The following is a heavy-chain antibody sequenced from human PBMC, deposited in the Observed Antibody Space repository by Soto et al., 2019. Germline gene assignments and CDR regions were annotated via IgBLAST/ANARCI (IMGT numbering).Heavy chain of an antibody. CDR2: IYSIGNT. Sequence: SETLSLTCTVSGASIRSSAYWGWIRQPPGKGLEWIGSIYSIGNTYYNPSLKSGVTISADASKNQFSLNLISVTAADTAVYYCRRSSRYSTDVWGQGITVTVSS. J-gene: IGHJ6*02. CDR3: RRSSRYSTDV. CDR1: GASIRSSAY. V-gene: IGHV4-39*01. D-gene: IGHD6-19*01.